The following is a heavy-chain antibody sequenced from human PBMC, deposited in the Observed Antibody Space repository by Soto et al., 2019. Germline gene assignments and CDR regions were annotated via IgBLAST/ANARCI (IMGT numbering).Heavy chain of an antibody. CDR1: GYTFTGYY. D-gene: IGHD3-22*01. J-gene: IGHJ6*02. CDR3: ASGLQLDSSGYYIFGMDV. V-gene: IGHV1-2*04. CDR2: INPNSGGT. Sequence: ASVKVSCKASGYTFTGYYMHWVRQAPGQGLEWMGWINPNSGGTNYAQKFQGWVTMTRDTSISTAYMELSRLRSDDTAVYYCASGLQLDSSGYYIFGMDVWGQGTTVTVSS.